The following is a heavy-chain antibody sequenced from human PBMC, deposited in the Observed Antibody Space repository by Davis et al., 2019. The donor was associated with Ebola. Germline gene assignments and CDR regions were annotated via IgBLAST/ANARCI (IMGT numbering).Heavy chain of an antibody. Sequence: GESLKISCKGSGHSFTNYWIGWVRQMPGKGLEWMGKIDPSDSYTNYSPSFQGHVTISADKSISTAYLQWSSLKASDTAMYYCARPPPHYYDTSGYYSFGYWGQGTLVTVSS. V-gene: IGHV5-10-1*01. J-gene: IGHJ4*02. D-gene: IGHD3-22*01. CDR1: GHSFTNYW. CDR2: IDPSDSYT. CDR3: ARPPPHYYDTSGYYSFGY.